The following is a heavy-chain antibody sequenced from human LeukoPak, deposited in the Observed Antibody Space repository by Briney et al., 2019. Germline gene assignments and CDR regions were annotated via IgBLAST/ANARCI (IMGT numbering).Heavy chain of an antibody. CDR1: GYTFTSYG. D-gene: IGHD1-1*01. J-gene: IGHJ5*02. V-gene: IGHV1-18*01. Sequence: GASVKVSXKASGYTFTSYGISWVRQAPGQGLEWMGWISAYNGNTNYAQKLQGRVTMTTDTSTSTAYMELRSLRSDDTAVYYCARDTNWNDGLDWFDPWGQGTLVTVSS. CDR2: ISAYNGNT. CDR3: ARDTNWNDGLDWFDP.